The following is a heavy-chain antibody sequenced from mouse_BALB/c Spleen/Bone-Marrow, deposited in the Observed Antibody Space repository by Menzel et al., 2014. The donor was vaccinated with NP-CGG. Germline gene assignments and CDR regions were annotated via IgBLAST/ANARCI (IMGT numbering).Heavy chain of an antibody. Sequence: VKLQESGAELVRPGASVTLSCKASGYTFTDYEMHWVKQTPVHGLEWIGAIDPETGGTADNQKFRGKATLTADKSSSTAYMELRSLTSKDSAVYYCTSRTPYYDSRYYYTMDYWGQGTSVTVSS. CDR2: IDPETGGT. J-gene: IGHJ4*01. V-gene: IGHV1-15*01. D-gene: IGHD2-4*01. CDR3: TSRTPYYDSRYYYTMDY. CDR1: GYTFTDYE.